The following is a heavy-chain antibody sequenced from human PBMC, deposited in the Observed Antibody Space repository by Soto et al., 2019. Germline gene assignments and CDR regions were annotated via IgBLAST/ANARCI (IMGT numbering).Heavy chain of an antibody. V-gene: IGHV3-30-3*01. J-gene: IGHJ6*02. D-gene: IGHD3-16*01. CDR3: AREGGGGYYYYGMDV. CDR1: GFTFSSYA. Sequence: QVQLVESGGGVVQPGRSLRLSCAASGFTFSSYAMHWVRQAPGKGLEWVAVISYDGSNKYYADSVKCRFTISRDNSXXTLYLQMNSLRAEDTAVYYCAREGGGGYYYYGMDVWGQGTTVTVSS. CDR2: ISYDGSNK.